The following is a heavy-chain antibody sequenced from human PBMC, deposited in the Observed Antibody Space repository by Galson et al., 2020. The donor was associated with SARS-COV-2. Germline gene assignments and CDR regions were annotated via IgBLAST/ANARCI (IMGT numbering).Heavy chain of an antibody. CDR1: GGYFSDYY. D-gene: IGHD6-6*01. V-gene: IGHV4-34*01. Sequence: KSSETLSLTCAVYGGYFSDYYWSWIRQPPGKGLQWIGEINHSGNTNYNPPLKSRVTMSVDTSKNQFSLKLNSVTAADTALYYCARRVLTFSNSHSYWYFDIWGRGTLVHVSS. J-gene: IGHJ2*01. CDR3: ARRVLTFSNSHSYWYFDI. CDR2: INHSGNT.